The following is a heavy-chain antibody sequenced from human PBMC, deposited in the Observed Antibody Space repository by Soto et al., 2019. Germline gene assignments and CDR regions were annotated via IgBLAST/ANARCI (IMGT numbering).Heavy chain of an antibody. Sequence: SVKVSCKASGGTFSSYAISWVRQAPGQGLEWMGGIIPIFGTANYAQKFQGRVTITADESTSTAYMELSSLRSEDTAVYYCAARRVDTAMATDYYYGMDVWGQGTTVTVSS. D-gene: IGHD5-18*01. CDR3: AARRVDTAMATDYYYGMDV. CDR2: IIPIFGTA. CDR1: GGTFSSYA. V-gene: IGHV1-69*13. J-gene: IGHJ6*02.